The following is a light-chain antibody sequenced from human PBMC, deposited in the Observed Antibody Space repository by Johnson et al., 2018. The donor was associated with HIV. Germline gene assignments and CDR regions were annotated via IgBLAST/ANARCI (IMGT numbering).Light chain of an antibody. Sequence: QSVLTQPPSVSAAPGQKVTISCSGSSSNIGNNYVSWYQQLPGTAPKLLIYDNNKRPSGIPDRFSGSKSGTSATLRITGLQTGDEADYYCGTWDNSLSSPDVFGTGTKVTVL. CDR1: SSNIGNNY. V-gene: IGLV1-51*01. CDR3: GTWDNSLSSPDV. J-gene: IGLJ1*01. CDR2: DNN.